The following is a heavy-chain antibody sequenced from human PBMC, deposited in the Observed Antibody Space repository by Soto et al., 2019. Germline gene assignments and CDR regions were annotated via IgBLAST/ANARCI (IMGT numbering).Heavy chain of an antibody. V-gene: IGHV3-30*18. CDR1: GFTFSVYG. D-gene: IGHD3-3*01. J-gene: IGHJ4*02. CDR3: AKTITISGDSTGRGALIDN. CDR2: ISNDGRNE. Sequence: QVQLVESGGGVVQPGRSLRLSCAASGFTFSVYGMHWVRQAPGKGLEWVGVISNDGRNEHYADSVRGRFTVSRDNSKNTLYLQMNSLRAEDTAVYYCAKTITISGDSTGRGALIDNWGRGALVTVSS.